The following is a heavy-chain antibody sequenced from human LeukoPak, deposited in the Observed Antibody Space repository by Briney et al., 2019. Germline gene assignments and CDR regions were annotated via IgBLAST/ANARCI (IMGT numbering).Heavy chain of an antibody. J-gene: IGHJ4*02. CDR3: ARDQLSCYGSSGYWSG. Sequence: SQTLSLTCTVSGNSISSGDNCWSWIRQPGGKGLEWIGRIYTSGSTNYNPSLKSRFTISGDTSKNHFSLRLSSATAADAAVYYCARDQLSCYGSSGYWSGWGQGTLVTVSS. CDR2: IYTSGST. CDR1: GNSISSGDNC. V-gene: IGHV4-61*02. D-gene: IGHD3-22*01.